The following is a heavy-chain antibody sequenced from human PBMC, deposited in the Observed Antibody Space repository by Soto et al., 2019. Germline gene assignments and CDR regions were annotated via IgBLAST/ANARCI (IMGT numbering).Heavy chain of an antibody. CDR2: IKWDASEK. CDR3: ASVSRYGSGAYVNQYLDC. CDR1: GFTFGYYW. J-gene: IGHJ4*01. Sequence: HPGGSLRLSCAASGFTFGYYWLSWVRQAPGKGLGWLATIKWDASEKKYVDSVKGRLIMSRANATHSVYVQMFSLRAEDAAVYYFASVSRYGSGAYVNQYLDCWGHGTLVTVSS. D-gene: IGHD3-10*01. V-gene: IGHV3-7*01.